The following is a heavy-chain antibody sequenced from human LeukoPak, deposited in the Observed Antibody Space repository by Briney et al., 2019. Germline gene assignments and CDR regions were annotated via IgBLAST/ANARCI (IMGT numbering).Heavy chain of an antibody. CDR2: IYHSGST. V-gene: IGHV4-38-2*01. Sequence: KPSETLSLTCAVSGYSISSGYYWGWIRQPPGKGLEWIGSIYHSGSTYYNPSLKSRVTISVDTSKNLFSLKLSSVTAADTAVYYCARGEVVVVPAAIRFDPWGQGTLVTVSS. CDR3: ARGEVVVVPAAIRFDP. J-gene: IGHJ5*02. CDR1: GYSISSGYY. D-gene: IGHD2-2*01.